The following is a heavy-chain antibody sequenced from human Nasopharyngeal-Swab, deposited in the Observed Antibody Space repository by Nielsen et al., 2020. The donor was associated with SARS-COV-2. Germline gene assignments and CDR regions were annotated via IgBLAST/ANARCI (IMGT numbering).Heavy chain of an antibody. D-gene: IGHD1-7*01. V-gene: IGHV3-7*03. CDR3: ARDRATYNWNSGGGWFDP. J-gene: IGHJ5*02. CDR2: IKQDGSER. Sequence: VRQAPGKGLEWVANIKQDGSERYYVDSARGRFTISRDNAKNSLYLQMNSLRAADTAVYYCARDRATYNWNSGGGWFDPWGQGTLVTVSS.